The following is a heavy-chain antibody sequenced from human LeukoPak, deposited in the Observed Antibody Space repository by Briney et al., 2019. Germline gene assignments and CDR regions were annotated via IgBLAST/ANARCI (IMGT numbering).Heavy chain of an antibody. CDR1: GFTFSSYG. V-gene: IGHV3-30*02. D-gene: IGHD6-19*01. CDR2: IRYDGSNK. CDR3: AGSSGFFSPLYFDY. Sequence: PGGSLRLSCAASGFTFSSYGMHWVRQAPGKGLEWVAFIRYDGSNKYYADSVKGRFTISRDNSKNTLYLQMNSLRAEDTAVYYCAGSSGFFSPLYFDYWDQGTLVTVSS. J-gene: IGHJ4*02.